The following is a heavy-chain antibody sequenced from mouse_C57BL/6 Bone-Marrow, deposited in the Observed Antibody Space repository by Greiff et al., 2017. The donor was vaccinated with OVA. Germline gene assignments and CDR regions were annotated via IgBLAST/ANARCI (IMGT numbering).Heavy chain of an antibody. CDR2: IYPRSGNT. CDR3: ARWGVVAYYFDY. J-gene: IGHJ2*01. Sequence: VQRVESGAELARPGASVKLSCKASGYTFTSSGISWVKQRTGQGLEWIGEIYPRSGNTYYNEKFKGKATLTADKSSSTAYMELRSLTSEDSAVYFCARWGVVAYYFDYWGQGTTLTVSS. D-gene: IGHD1-1*01. CDR1: GYTFTSSG. V-gene: IGHV1-81*01.